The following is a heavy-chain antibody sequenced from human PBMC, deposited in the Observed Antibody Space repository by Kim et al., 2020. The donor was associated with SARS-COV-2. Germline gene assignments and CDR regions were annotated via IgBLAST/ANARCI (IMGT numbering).Heavy chain of an antibody. D-gene: IGHD4-17*01. CDR1: GFTFSSYG. J-gene: IGHJ4*02. CDR2: ISYDGSNK. Sequence: GGSLRLSCAASGFTFSSYGMHWVRQAPGKGLEWVAVISYDGSNKYYADSVKGRFTISRDNSKNTLYLQMNSLRAEDTAVYYCAKDGYGDYGGGGDDFDYWGQGTLVTVSS. CDR3: AKDGYGDYGGGGDDFDY. V-gene: IGHV3-30*18.